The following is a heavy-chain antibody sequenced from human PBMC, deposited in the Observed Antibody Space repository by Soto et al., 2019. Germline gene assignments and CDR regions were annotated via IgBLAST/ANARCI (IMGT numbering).Heavy chain of an antibody. D-gene: IGHD5-18*01. CDR1: GGTFSSHT. CDR3: ARTGLGAPYGYNVGMDV. Sequence: QVQLVQSGAEVKKPGSSVKVSCKASGGTFSSHTISWVRQAPGQGFEWMGGIIPIFGTANYAQKFQGRVTITADDSTSTDYMELSSLSAEDTAVYYCARTGLGAPYGYNVGMDVWGQGTTVTVSS. V-gene: IGHV1-69*01. CDR2: IIPIFGTA. J-gene: IGHJ6*02.